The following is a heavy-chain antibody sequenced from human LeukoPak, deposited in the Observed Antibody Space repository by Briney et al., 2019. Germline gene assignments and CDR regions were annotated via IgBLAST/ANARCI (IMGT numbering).Heavy chain of an antibody. CDR3: ARSTWDQRRQWLVVDY. CDR2: TYYRSKWYN. Sequence: SQTLSLTCAISGDSVSSNSAAWNWIRQSPSRGLEWLGRTYYRSKWYNDYAVSVKSRITINPDTSKNQFSLQLNSVTPEDTAVYYCARSTWDQRRQWLVVDYWGQGTLVTVSS. D-gene: IGHD6-19*01. V-gene: IGHV6-1*01. J-gene: IGHJ4*02. CDR1: GDSVSSNSAA.